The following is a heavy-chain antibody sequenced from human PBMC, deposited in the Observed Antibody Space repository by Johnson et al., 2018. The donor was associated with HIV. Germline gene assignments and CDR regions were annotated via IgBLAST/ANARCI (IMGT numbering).Heavy chain of an antibody. D-gene: IGHD3-22*01. J-gene: IGHJ3*02. CDR3: ARDSYDISGQQHDAFDI. Sequence: VQLVESGGGLVQPAGSLRLSCAASVFTFSSYAMSWVRQAPGKGLEWVSAISGSGGSKYYADSVKGRCPISRDNSKNTLYLQMNSLRAEDTAVYYCARDSYDISGQQHDAFDIWGQGTMVTVSS. CDR2: ISGSGGSK. CDR1: VFTFSSYA. V-gene: IGHV3-23*04.